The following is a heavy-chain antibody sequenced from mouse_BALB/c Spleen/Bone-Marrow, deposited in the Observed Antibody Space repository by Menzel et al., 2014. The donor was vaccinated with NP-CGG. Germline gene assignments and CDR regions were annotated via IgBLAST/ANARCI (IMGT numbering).Heavy chain of an antibody. CDR3: TRLTYYGLTDY. CDR1: GFDFSRYW. Sequence: EVKLLESGGGLVQPGGSLKLSCTVSGFDFSRYWMSWVRQAPGKGLQWIGEINPESSTINYTPSLKDKFIISRDNAKNTLYLQMSKVRSEDTALYYCTRLTYYGLTDYWGQGTNLTVSS. D-gene: IGHD1-2*01. V-gene: IGHV4-1*02. J-gene: IGHJ2*01. CDR2: INPESSTI.